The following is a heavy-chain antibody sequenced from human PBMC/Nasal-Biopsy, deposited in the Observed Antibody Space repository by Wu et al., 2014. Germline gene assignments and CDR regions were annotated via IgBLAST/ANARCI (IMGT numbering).Heavy chain of an antibody. D-gene: IGHD2-2*01. CDR3: ARDISRWDAFDI. J-gene: IGHJ3*02. V-gene: IGHV1-18*01. CDR2: ISGYNGNT. CDR1: GYTFSSYD. Sequence: VKVSCKAFGYTFSSYDISWVRQAPGQGLEWMGRISGYNGNTNYAQKFQGRVTMTTDKSTSTAYMELRSLRSDDTAVYYCARDISRWDAFDIWGQGTMVTVSS.